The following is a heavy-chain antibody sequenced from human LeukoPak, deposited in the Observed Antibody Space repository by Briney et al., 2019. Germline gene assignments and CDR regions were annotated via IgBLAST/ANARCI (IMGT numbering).Heavy chain of an antibody. Sequence: GGSLRLSCAASGFTFSSYSMNWVRQAPGKGLEWVSYISSSSSTIYYADSVKGRFTISRDNAKDSLYLQMNSLRAEDTAVYYCATPYSGYDLYYMDVWGKGTTVTVSS. CDR3: ATPYSGYDLYYMDV. J-gene: IGHJ6*03. D-gene: IGHD5-12*01. CDR2: ISSSSSTI. V-gene: IGHV3-48*01. CDR1: GFTFSSYS.